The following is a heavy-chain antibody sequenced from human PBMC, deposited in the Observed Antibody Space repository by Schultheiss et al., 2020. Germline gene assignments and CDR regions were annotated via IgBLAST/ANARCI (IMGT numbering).Heavy chain of an antibody. V-gene: IGHV4-59*12. D-gene: IGHD4-23*01. CDR3: ARITPDYYYYIDV. Sequence: SQTLSLTCAVYGGSFSDYYWSWIRQPPGKGLEWIGYIYYSGSTNYNPSLKSRVTISVDTSKNQFSLKLSSVTAADTAVYYCARITPDYYYYIDVWGKGTAVTVSS. CDR1: GGSFSDYY. CDR2: IYYSGST. J-gene: IGHJ6*03.